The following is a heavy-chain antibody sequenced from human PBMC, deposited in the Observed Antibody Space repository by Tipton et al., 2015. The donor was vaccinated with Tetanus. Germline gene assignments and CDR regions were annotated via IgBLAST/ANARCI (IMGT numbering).Heavy chain of an antibody. CDR2: IDYSGST. V-gene: IGHV4-61*01. D-gene: IGHD2-2*02. J-gene: IGHJ4*02. CDR1: GGSVSSGSYY. CDR3: ASYNIPYYFDY. Sequence: TLSLTCTVFGGSVSSGSYYWSWIRQPPGKELEWIGYIDYSGSTNYNPSLKSRLIISADTSKNQFSLRLSSVTAADTAVYYCASYNIPYYFDYWGRGTLVTVSS.